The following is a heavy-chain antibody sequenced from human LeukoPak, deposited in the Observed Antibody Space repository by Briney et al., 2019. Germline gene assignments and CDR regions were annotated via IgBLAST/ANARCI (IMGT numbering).Heavy chain of an antibody. CDR1: GGSISSSSYY. J-gene: IGHJ2*01. D-gene: IGHD4-17*01. Sequence: SETLSLTCTVSGGSISSSSYYWGWIRQPPGKGLEWIGSIYYSGSTYYNPSLKSRVTISVDTSKNQFSLKLSSVTAADTAVYYCARQTTLRPSSWYFDLWGRGTLVTVSS. V-gene: IGHV4-39*01. CDR2: IYYSGST. CDR3: ARQTTLRPSSWYFDL.